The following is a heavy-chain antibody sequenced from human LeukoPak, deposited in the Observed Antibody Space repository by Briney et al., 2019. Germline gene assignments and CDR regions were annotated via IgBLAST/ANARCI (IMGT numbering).Heavy chain of an antibody. Sequence: SETLSLTCAVYGGSFSGYYWSWIRQPPGKGLEWIGEINHSGSTNYNPSLKSRVTISVDKSKNQFSLKLSSVTAADTAVYYCARDRGGSFQWGQGTLVTVSS. V-gene: IGHV4-34*01. CDR1: GGSFSGYY. CDR3: ARDRGGSFQ. CDR2: INHSGST. D-gene: IGHD2-15*01. J-gene: IGHJ4*02.